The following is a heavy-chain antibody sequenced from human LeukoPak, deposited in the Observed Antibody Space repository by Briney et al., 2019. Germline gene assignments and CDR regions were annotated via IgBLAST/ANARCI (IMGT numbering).Heavy chain of an antibody. CDR2: IAYDSSNT. CDR1: AFTFSDHS. D-gene: IGHD1-26*01. Sequence: GGSLRLSCAASAFTFSDHSMHWVRQAPGKGLEWVSSIAYDSSNTYYADSVKGRFTISRDNSKNTLYLQLSSLRIEDTAVYYCARVGGGNYHPLDYWGQGTLVTLSS. CDR3: ARVGGGNYHPLDY. J-gene: IGHJ4*02. V-gene: IGHV3-30-3*01.